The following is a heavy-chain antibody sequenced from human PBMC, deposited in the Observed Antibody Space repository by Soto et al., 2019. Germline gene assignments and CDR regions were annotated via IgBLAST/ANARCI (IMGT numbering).Heavy chain of an antibody. J-gene: IGHJ6*03. Sequence: AASVKVYCKASGYTFTSYGVSWVRQAPGQGLEWMGWISAYNGNTTYAQKLQGRVTMTTDTSTSTAYMELRSLRSDDTAVYYCARAIQDFWSGYWTQHPYYYYYMDVWGKGTTVTVSS. CDR3: ARAIQDFWSGYWTQHPYYYYYMDV. CDR1: GYTFTSYG. D-gene: IGHD3-3*01. V-gene: IGHV1-18*01. CDR2: ISAYNGNT.